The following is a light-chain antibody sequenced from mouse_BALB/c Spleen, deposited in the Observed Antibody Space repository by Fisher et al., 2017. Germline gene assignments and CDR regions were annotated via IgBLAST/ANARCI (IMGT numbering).Light chain of an antibody. J-gene: IGKJ5*01. CDR3: QQWSSNPLT. Sequence: IVITQTTAIMSASPGEKVTMTCSASSSVSYMHWYQQKSGTSPKRWIYDTSKLASGVPARFSGSGSGTSYSLTISRMEAEDAATYYCQQWSSNPLTFGAGTKLELK. CDR2: DTS. V-gene: IGKV4-59*01. CDR1: SSVSY.